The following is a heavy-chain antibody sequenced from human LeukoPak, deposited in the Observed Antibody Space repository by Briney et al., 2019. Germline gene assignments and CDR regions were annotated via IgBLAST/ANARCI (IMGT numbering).Heavy chain of an antibody. CDR2: ISSSSYI. CDR3: ARDRETWGRGKVVY. Sequence: GGSLRLSCAASGFTFSSYSMNWVRQAPGKGLEWVSSISSSSYIYYADSVKGRFTISRDNAKNSLYLQMNSLRAEDTAVYYCARDRETWGRGKVVYWGQGTLVTVSS. CDR1: GFTFSSYS. D-gene: IGHD3-16*01. V-gene: IGHV3-21*01. J-gene: IGHJ4*02.